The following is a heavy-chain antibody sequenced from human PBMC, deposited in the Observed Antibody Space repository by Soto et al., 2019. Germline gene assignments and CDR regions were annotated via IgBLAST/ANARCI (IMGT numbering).Heavy chain of an antibody. CDR1: GFTFSSYS. D-gene: IGHD3-10*01. CDR2: ISSSSSYI. CDR3: ARDPGVRGVIWRTNWFDP. J-gene: IGHJ5*02. Sequence: GGSLRLSCAASGFTFSSYSMNWVRQAPGKGLEWVSSISSSSSYIYYADSVKGRFTISRDNAKNSLYLQMNSLRAEDTAVYYCARDPGVRGVIWRTNWFDPWGQGTLVTVSS. V-gene: IGHV3-21*01.